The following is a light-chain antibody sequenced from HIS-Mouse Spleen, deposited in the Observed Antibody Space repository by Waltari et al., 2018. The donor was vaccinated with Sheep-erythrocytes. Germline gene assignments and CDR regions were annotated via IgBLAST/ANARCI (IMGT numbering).Light chain of an antibody. J-gene: IGKJ3*01. CDR3: QQLNSYPPA. V-gene: IGKV1-9*01. CDR2: AAS. CDR1: QGISSY. Sequence: DIQLTQSPSFLSASVGDRVTITCRASQGISSYLAWYQQKPGNAPKLLIYAASTLQSGVPSRFSGSGSGTEFTLTISSLQPEDFATYYCQQLNSYPPAFGPGTKVDIK.